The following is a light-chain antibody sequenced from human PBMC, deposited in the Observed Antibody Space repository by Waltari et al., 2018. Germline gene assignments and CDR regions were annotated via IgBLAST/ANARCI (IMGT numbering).Light chain of an antibody. CDR3: SSYTSSVSYV. J-gene: IGLJ1*01. Sequence: QSALTQPASVSGSPGQSITISCTGTSSDVGGYNYVSWYQQHPGKAPKLMISDVSKRHSGVSNRFSGSKSGNTASLTISGLQAEDEADYYCSSYTSSVSYVFGTGTKVTVL. V-gene: IGLV2-14*03. CDR2: DVS. CDR1: SSDVGGYNY.